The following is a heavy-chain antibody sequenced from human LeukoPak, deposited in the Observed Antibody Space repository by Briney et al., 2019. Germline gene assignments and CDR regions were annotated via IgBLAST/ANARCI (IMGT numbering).Heavy chain of an antibody. CDR2: IYYSGST. CDR1: GGSISSSSYY. CDR3: ARNWRGVVPAVFDP. Sequence: SGTLSLTCTVSGGSISSSSYYWGWIRQPPGKGLEWIGSIYYSGSTYYNPSLKSRVTISVDTSKNQLSLKLSSVTAADTAVYYCARNWRGVVPAVFDPWGQGTLVTVSS. V-gene: IGHV4-39*01. D-gene: IGHD2-2*01. J-gene: IGHJ5*02.